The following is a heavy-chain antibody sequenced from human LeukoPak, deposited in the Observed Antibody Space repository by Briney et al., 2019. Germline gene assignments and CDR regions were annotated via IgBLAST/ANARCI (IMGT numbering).Heavy chain of an antibody. Sequence: SGGSLRLSCAASGFTFSDYYMSWIRQAPGKGLEWLSYISGSNNTIYYADSVEGRFTISRDNAKNSLYLQMNSLRAEDTAVYYCAGETITGTDYWGQGTLVTVSS. V-gene: IGHV3-11*04. CDR1: GFTFSDYY. CDR3: AGETITGTDY. D-gene: IGHD3-10*01. J-gene: IGHJ4*02. CDR2: ISGSNNTI.